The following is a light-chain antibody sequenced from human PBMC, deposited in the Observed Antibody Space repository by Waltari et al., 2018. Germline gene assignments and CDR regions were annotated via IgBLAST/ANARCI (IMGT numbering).Light chain of an antibody. J-gene: IGLJ3*02. V-gene: IGLV2-23*01. CDR3: CSYAGSSTPNWV. CDR2: EGS. CDR1: RSDVGCYNL. Sequence: QSALTQPASVSGSPGQSITISCTGIRSDVGCYNLVSWFQQHPGTAPKLMISEGSERPSGVSNRFSGYKSGNTASLTIAGLQAEDESDYYCCSYAGSSTPNWVFGGGTKLTVL.